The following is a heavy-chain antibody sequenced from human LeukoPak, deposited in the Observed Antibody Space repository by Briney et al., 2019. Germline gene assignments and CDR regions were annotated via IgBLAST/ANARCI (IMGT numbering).Heavy chain of an antibody. D-gene: IGHD3-10*01. CDR3: AKGEGSGIHYYSMDV. CDR2: MNIDGSEK. CDR1: GFTFSNYW. Sequence: GGSLRLSCAASGFTFSNYWMGWVRQAPGKRPEWVANMNIDGSEKYYADSVKGRFTISRDNARNSLYLQMNSLRAEDTALYYCAKGEGSGIHYYSMDVWGHGTTVTVSS. V-gene: IGHV3-7*03. J-gene: IGHJ6*02.